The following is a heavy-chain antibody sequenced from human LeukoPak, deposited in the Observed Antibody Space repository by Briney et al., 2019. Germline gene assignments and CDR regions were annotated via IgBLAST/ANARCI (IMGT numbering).Heavy chain of an antibody. Sequence: SETLTLTCTVSGGSITSGDYYWSWIRQPPGKGLEWIAYMYYSGSTYYNPSLKSRVTMSADTSKNQFSLKLSSVTAADTAVYYCARPYYYDSRIDPWGQGTLVTVSS. CDR3: ARPYYYDSRIDP. D-gene: IGHD3-22*01. J-gene: IGHJ5*02. V-gene: IGHV4-30-4*01. CDR1: GGSITSGDYY. CDR2: MYYSGST.